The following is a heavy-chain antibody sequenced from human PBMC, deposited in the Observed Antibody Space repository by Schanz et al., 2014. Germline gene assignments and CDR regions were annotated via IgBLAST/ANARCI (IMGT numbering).Heavy chain of an antibody. V-gene: IGHV1-69*09. D-gene: IGHD5-12*01. CDR1: GYTFTSYS. CDR3: ARDFSAYVGNYFDY. J-gene: IGHJ4*02. Sequence: QVQLVQSGAEVKKPGASVKVSCKASGYTFTSYSMHWVRQAPGQGLEWMGRIIPILGIANYAQKFQGRVTNTADTSTSTAYMELRSLRSDDTAVYYCARDFSAYVGNYFDYWGQGTLVTVSS. CDR2: IIPILGIA.